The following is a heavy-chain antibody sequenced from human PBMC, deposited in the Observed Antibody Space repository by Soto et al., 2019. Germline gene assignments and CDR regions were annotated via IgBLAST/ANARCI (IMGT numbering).Heavy chain of an antibody. Sequence: GGSLRLSCAASGFTFSSYSMNWVRQAPGKGLEWVSSISSSSYIYYADSVKGRFTISRDNAKNSLYLQMNSLRAEDTAVYYCARDSFEYGSDYWGQGTLVTVSS. CDR1: GFTFSSYS. CDR3: ARDSFEYGSDY. D-gene: IGHD2-2*01. J-gene: IGHJ4*02. V-gene: IGHV3-21*01. CDR2: ISSSSYI.